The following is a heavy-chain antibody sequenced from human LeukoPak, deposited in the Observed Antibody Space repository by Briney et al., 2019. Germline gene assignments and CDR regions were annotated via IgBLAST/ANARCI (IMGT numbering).Heavy chain of an antibody. CDR3: SKDAYTGAFDI. CDR2: ISSGGDSA. CDR1: GFIFSSYT. Sequence: GSLRLSSAAPGFIFSSYTMGWVRQAPGKGLEWVSSISSGGDSAYYADSVKGRFTISRDNSKNTLYLQMNSLRAEDTAVYYCSKDAYTGAFDIWGQRTMVTVSS. V-gene: IGHV3-23*01. D-gene: IGHD3-16*01. J-gene: IGHJ3*02.